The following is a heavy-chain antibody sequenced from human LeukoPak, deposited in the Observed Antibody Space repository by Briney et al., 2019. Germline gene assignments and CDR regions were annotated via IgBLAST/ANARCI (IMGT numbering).Heavy chain of an antibody. CDR3: ARESWLVRGFDY. V-gene: IGHV4-61*02. J-gene: IGHJ4*02. D-gene: IGHD6-19*01. Sequence: SETLSLTCTVSGGSISSGSYYWSWIRQPAGKGLEWIGRIYTSGSTNYNPSLKSRVTISVDTSKNQFSLKLSSVTAADTAVYSRARESWLVRGFDYWGQGTLVTVSS. CDR2: IYTSGST. CDR1: GGSISSGSYY.